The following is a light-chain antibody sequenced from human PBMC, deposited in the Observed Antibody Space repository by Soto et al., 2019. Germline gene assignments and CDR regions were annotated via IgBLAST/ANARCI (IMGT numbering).Light chain of an antibody. CDR3: SSYAGSNNLV. CDR2: EVN. J-gene: IGLJ3*02. Sequence: QSALTQPPSASGSPGQSVTISCTGTSSDVGGYNYVSWYQQDPGKAPKLMISEVNKRPPGVPDRFSGSKSGNTASLTVSGLQAEDEADYYCSSYAGSNNLVFGGGTKLTVL. V-gene: IGLV2-8*01. CDR1: SSDVGGYNY.